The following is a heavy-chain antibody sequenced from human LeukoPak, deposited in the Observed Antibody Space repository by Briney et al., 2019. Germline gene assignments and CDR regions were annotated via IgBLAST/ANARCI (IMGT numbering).Heavy chain of an antibody. CDR3: ARGGGSPPYYFDL. J-gene: IGHJ4*02. CDR1: GFTFSSYA. CDR2: ISGSGGST. V-gene: IGHV3-23*01. Sequence: GGSLRLSCAASGFTFSSYAMSWVRQAPGKGLEWVSAISGSGGSTYYADSVKGRFTISRDNAEKSLFLQMNSLRAEDTAVYYCARGGGSPPYYFDLWGQGTPVTVSS. D-gene: IGHD5-12*01.